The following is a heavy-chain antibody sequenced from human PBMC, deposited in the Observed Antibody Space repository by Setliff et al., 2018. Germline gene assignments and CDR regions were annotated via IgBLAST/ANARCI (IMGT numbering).Heavy chain of an antibody. CDR3: ARGETPNTYLYTFGGVIVAAEYFQR. D-gene: IGHD3-16*02. J-gene: IGHJ1*01. V-gene: IGHV1-2*02. CDR2: INPNSGGT. CDR1: GYTFTGYY. Sequence: ASVKVSCKASGYTFTGYYMHWVRQAPGQGLEWMGWINPNSGGTNYAQKFQGRVTMTRDTSISTAYMELSRLRSDDTAVYYCARGETPNTYLYTFGGVIVAAEYFQRWGQGTLVTVSS.